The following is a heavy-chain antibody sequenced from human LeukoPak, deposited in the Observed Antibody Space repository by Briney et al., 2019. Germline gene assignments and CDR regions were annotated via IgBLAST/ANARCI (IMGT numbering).Heavy chain of an antibody. J-gene: IGHJ5*02. CDR2: IYHTGPT. Sequence: SETLSLTCTVSGGSMTNNTFYWGWIRQPPGQGLEWIGSIYHTGPTYYNPSLKSRVTISVDTSKNQFSLRLSSVTAADTAVYYCARVLIWFGQLQNWFDPWAREPWSPSPQ. D-gene: IGHD3-10*01. CDR3: ARVLIWFGQLQNWFDP. V-gene: IGHV4-39*07. CDR1: GGSMTNNTFY.